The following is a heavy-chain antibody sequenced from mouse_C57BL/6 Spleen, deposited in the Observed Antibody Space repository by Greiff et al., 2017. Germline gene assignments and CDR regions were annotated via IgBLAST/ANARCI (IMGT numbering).Heavy chain of an antibody. CDR1: GYTFTSYW. J-gene: IGHJ2*01. CDR2: IDPSDSET. Sequence: VKLQQPGAELVRPGSSVKLSCKASGYTFTSYWMHWVKQRPIQGLEWIGNIDPSDSETHYNQKFKDKATLTVDKSSSTAYMQLSSLTSEDSAVXYSAREAYYSKRSYYFDTRGQGTTLTDSS. D-gene: IGHD2-5*01. CDR3: AREAYYSKRSYYFDT. V-gene: IGHV1-52*01.